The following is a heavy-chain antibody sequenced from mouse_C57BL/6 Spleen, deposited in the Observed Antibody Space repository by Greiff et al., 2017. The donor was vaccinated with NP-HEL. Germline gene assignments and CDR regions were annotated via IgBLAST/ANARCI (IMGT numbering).Heavy chain of an antibody. CDR1: GYTFTSYD. V-gene: IGHV1-85*01. Sequence: QVQLKESGPELVKPGASVKLSCKASGYTFTSYDINWVKQRPGQGLEWIGWIYPRDGSTKYNEKFKGKATLTVDTSSSTAYMELHSLTSEDSAVYFCASEDYDYDEAYYYAMDYWGQGTSVTVSS. CDR3: ASEDYDYDEAYYYAMDY. D-gene: IGHD2-4*01. CDR2: IYPRDGST. J-gene: IGHJ4*01.